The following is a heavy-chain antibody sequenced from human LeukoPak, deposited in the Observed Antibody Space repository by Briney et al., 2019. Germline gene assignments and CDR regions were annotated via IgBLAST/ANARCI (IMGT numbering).Heavy chain of an antibody. CDR3: ASSGYCSSTSCYWGEDWFDP. Sequence: GGSLRLSCAASGFTFSSYSMNWVRQAPGEGLEWVSSISSSSSYIYYADSVKGRFTISRDNAKNSLYLQMNSLRAEDTAVYYCASSGYCSSTSCYWGEDWFDPWGQGTLVTVSS. J-gene: IGHJ5*02. CDR2: ISSSSSYI. V-gene: IGHV3-21*01. CDR1: GFTFSSYS. D-gene: IGHD2-2*01.